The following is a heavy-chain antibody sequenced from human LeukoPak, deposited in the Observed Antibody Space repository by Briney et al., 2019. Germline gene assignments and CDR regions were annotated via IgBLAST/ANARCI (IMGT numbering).Heavy chain of an antibody. CDR3: AKADDYYGSGSEYYFDY. CDR2: ISGSGGST. Sequence: PGGSLRLSCAASGFTFSSYAMSWVRQAPGKGLEWVSAISGSGGSTYYADSVKGRFTISRDNSKNTLYLQMNSLRAEDTAVYYCAKADDYYGSGSEYYFDYRGQGTLVTVSS. J-gene: IGHJ4*02. V-gene: IGHV3-23*01. D-gene: IGHD3-10*01. CDR1: GFTFSSYA.